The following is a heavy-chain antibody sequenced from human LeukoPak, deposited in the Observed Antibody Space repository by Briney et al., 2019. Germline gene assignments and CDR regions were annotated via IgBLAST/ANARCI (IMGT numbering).Heavy chain of an antibody. J-gene: IGHJ4*02. CDR2: IYHSGST. CDR3: ARDEVAEMATMDY. CDR1: SASISSSNW. Sequence: PSETLSLTCAVSSASISSSNWWSWVRQPPGQGLEWIGEIYHSGSTNYNPSLKSRVTISLDKSKNQFSLKLSSVTAADTAVYYCARDEVAEMATMDYWGQGTLVTVSS. V-gene: IGHV4-4*02. D-gene: IGHD5-24*01.